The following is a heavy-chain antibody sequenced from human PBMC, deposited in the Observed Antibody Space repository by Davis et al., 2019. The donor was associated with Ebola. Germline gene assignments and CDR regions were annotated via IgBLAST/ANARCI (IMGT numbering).Heavy chain of an antibody. V-gene: IGHV1-46*01. CDR2: INPSGGST. D-gene: IGHD2-8*01. CDR3: ARGGEILYKSYYFDY. Sequence: ASVKVSCKASGYTFTSYYMHWVRQAPGQGLEWMGIINPSGGSTSYAQKFQGRVTMTRDTSTSTVYMELSSLRSEDTAVYYCARGGEILYKSYYFDYWGQGTLVTVSS. J-gene: IGHJ4*02. CDR1: GYTFTSYY.